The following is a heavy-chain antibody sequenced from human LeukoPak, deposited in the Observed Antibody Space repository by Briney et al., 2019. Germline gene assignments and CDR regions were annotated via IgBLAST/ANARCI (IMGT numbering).Heavy chain of an antibody. D-gene: IGHD2-15*01. CDR2: IYPGDSYS. CDR3: ARQEYCSGGSCYTWFDP. Sequence: GESLKISCKGFGYSFTSYWIGWVRQMPGKGLDWMGIIYPGDSYSRYSPSFQGQVTVSADKSINTAYLQWSSLKASDTAMYYCARQEYCSGGSCYTWFDPWGQGTLVIVSS. CDR1: GYSFTSYW. J-gene: IGHJ5*02. V-gene: IGHV5-51*01.